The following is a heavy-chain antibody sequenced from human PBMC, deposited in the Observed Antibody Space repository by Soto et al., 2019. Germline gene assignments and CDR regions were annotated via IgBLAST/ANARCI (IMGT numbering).Heavy chain of an antibody. J-gene: IGHJ3*02. D-gene: IGHD2-15*01. Sequence: QVQLVASGGGAVQPWRSLRFSCAASGFTFCTYGLHWVRQAPGNGLEWVAVSSYDGRNQYYADSGRGRFIISRDNFNNTLYLELNNMRAVDTGVYYCAREGGHHLADALDIWVPGTMVTVSS. CDR3: AREGGHHLADALDI. CDR1: GFTFCTYG. V-gene: IGHV3-33*01. CDR2: SSYDGRNQ.